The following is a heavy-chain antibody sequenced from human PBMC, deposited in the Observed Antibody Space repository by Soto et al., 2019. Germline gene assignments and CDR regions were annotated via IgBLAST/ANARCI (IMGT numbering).Heavy chain of an antibody. J-gene: IGHJ6*02. CDR1: GFTFSSYA. D-gene: IGHD6-19*01. CDR3: ARDRYYSSGGLYYYYGMDV. V-gene: IGHV3-30-3*01. Sequence: GGSLRLSCAASGFTFSSYAMHWVRQAPGKGLEWVAVISYDGSNKYYADSVKGRFTISRDNSKNTLYLQMNSLRAEDTAVYYCARDRYYSSGGLYYYYGMDVWGQGTTVTVSS. CDR2: ISYDGSNK.